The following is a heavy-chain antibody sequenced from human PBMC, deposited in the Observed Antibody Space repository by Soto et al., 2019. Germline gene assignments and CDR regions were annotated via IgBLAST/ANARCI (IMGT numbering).Heavy chain of an antibody. V-gene: IGHV3-23*01. J-gene: IGHJ6*03. D-gene: IGHD2-2*01. CDR1: GFTFSNFA. CDR3: AKDTSSSPHYMDV. Sequence: EVQVLESGGGLVQPGGSLRLSCAASGFTFSNFAMSWVRHAPGKGLEWVSEISGSTGSTYYADSVKGRFTISRDNSKNTLHLQMNSLRAEDTAVYYCAKDTSSSPHYMDVWGKGTTVTVSS. CDR2: ISGSTGST.